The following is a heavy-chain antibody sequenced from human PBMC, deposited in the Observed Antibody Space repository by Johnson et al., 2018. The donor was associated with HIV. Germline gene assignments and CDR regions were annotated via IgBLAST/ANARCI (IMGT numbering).Heavy chain of an antibody. J-gene: IGHJ3*02. CDR3: ARDAPRIDAFDI. CDR1: GFTFSSYG. Sequence: QVQLVESGGGLVKPGGSLRLSCAASGFTFSSYGMHWVRQAPGKGLEWVAFIRYDGSNKYYADSVKGRFTISRDNSKNTLYLQMNSLGAEDTAVYYCARDAPRIDAFDIWGQGTMVTVSS. V-gene: IGHV3-30*02. CDR2: IRYDGSNK.